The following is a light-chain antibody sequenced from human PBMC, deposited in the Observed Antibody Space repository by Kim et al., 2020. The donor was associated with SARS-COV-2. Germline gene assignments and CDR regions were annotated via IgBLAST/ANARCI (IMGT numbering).Light chain of an antibody. Sequence: EIVMTQSPATLSVSPGGRATLSCRASQSVSNSLAWYRQKPGQPPRLLIYGASTRATGIPARFSGSGSGTEFTLTISSLQSEDFAVYFCQQYNKWPRTFGQGTKVDIK. CDR1: QSVSNS. CDR3: QQYNKWPRT. J-gene: IGKJ1*01. V-gene: IGKV3-15*01. CDR2: GAS.